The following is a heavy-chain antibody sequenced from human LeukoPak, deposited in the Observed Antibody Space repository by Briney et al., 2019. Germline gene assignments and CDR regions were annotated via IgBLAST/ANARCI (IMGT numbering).Heavy chain of an antibody. CDR3: ARVEYYGMDV. Sequence: GGSLRLSCAAFGFTFSSYAMHWVRQAPGKGLEWVAVISYDGSNKYYADSVKGRFTISRDNSKNTLYLQMNSLRAEDTAVYYCARVEYYGMDVWGQGTTVTVSS. CDR1: GFTFSSYA. J-gene: IGHJ6*02. CDR2: ISYDGSNK. V-gene: IGHV3-30-3*01. D-gene: IGHD5-24*01.